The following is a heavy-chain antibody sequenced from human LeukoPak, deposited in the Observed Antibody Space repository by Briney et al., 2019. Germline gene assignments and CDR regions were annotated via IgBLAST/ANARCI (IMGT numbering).Heavy chain of an antibody. J-gene: IGHJ4*02. CDR1: GYTFTSYG. Sequence: ASVKVSRKASGYTFTSYGISWVRQAPGQGLEWMGWISAYNGNTNYAQKLQGRVTMTTDTSTSTAYMELRSLSSDDTAVYYCARGVERMITFGGVIVKSFDYWGQGTLVTVSS. CDR3: ARGVERMITFGGVIVKSFDY. CDR2: ISAYNGNT. V-gene: IGHV1-18*01. D-gene: IGHD3-16*02.